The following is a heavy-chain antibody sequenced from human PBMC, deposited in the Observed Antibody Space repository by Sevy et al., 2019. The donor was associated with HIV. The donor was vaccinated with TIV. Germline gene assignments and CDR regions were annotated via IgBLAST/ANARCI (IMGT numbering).Heavy chain of an antibody. V-gene: IGHV3-48*03. J-gene: IGHJ5*02. CDR3: ARGWFDT. Sequence: GGSLRLSCAASGFTFSSHEMSWVRQAPGKGLEWISYITRSGSSIYYADLVKGRFTISRDNAKNSLYLQMNSLRAEDTAVYYCARGWFDTWGQGTLVTVSS. CDR1: GFTFSSHE. CDR2: ITRSGSSI.